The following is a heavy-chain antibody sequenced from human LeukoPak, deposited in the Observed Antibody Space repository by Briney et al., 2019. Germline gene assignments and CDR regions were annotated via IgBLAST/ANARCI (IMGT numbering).Heavy chain of an antibody. CDR2: IKSKTDGGTT. D-gene: IGHD2-15*01. Sequence: GGSLRLSCAASGFTFSNAWMSWVRQVPGKGLEWVGRIKSKTDGGTTDYAAPVKGRFTISRDDSKNTLYLQMNSLKTEDTAVYYCTQDIVVVVAARLYYYYGMDVWGQGTTVTVSS. CDR1: GFTFSNAW. J-gene: IGHJ6*02. V-gene: IGHV3-15*01. CDR3: TQDIVVVVAARLYYYYGMDV.